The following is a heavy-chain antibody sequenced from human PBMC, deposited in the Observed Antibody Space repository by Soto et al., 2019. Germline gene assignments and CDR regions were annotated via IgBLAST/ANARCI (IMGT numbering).Heavy chain of an antibody. J-gene: IGHJ4*02. CDR1: GFTFSSYG. V-gene: IGHV3-30*18. CDR2: ISYDGSNK. Sequence: GGSLRLSCAASGFTFSSYGMHWVRQAPGKGLEWVAVISYDGSNKYYADSVKGRFTISRDNSKNTLYLQMNSLRAEDTAVYYCAKSMDYVGAEFSYDYWGQGTLVTVSS. CDR3: AKSMDYVGAEFSYDY. D-gene: IGHD1-26*01.